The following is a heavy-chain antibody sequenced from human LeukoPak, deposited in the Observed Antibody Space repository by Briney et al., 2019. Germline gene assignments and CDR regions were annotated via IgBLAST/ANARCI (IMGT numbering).Heavy chain of an antibody. CDR1: GFTFSNNA. CDR3: ARGSGETGGYYYVY. D-gene: IGHD3-22*01. Sequence: GGSLRPSCVVSGFTFSNNAMHWVRQAPGKGLEWVAVISYDGSSKYYADSVKGRFTISRDNSKNTLYLQMNSLRAEDTAIYYCARGSGETGGYYYVYWGRGTPVTVSS. J-gene: IGHJ4*02. V-gene: IGHV3-30*03. CDR2: ISYDGSSK.